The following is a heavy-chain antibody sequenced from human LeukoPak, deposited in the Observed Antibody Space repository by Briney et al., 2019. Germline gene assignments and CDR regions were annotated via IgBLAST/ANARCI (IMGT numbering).Heavy chain of an antibody. J-gene: IGHJ5*02. D-gene: IGHD7-27*01. CDR2: ISYDGSNK. CDR3: AKDLGP. Sequence: PGGSLRLSCAASGFTFSSYGMHWVRQAPGKGLEWVAVISYDGSNKYYADSVKGRFTISRDNSKNTLYLQVNSLRAEDTAVYYCAKDLGPWGQGTLVTVSS. CDR1: GFTFSSYG. V-gene: IGHV3-30*18.